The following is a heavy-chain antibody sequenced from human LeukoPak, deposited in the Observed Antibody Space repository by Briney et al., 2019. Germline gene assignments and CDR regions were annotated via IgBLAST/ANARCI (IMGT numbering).Heavy chain of an antibody. CDR1: GFTVRSNH. V-gene: IGHV3-66*01. J-gene: IGHJ4*02. CDR2: IYSGGST. Sequence: GGSLRLSCEASGFTVRSNHMSWVRQAPGKGLEWVSVIYSGGSTDYADSVKGRFTISRDSSKNTFYLQMDSLRAEDTAFYYCAREGPPRGTFDCWGQGTLVTVSS. CDR3: AREGPPRGTFDC.